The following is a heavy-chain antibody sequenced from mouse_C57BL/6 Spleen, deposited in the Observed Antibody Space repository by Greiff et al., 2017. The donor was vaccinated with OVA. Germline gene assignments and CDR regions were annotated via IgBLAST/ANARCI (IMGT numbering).Heavy chain of an antibody. CDR2: ISGGGGNT. D-gene: IGHD2-3*01. J-gene: IGHJ3*01. Sequence: EVKLVESGGGLVKPGGSLKLSCAASGFTFSSYTMSWVRQTPEKRLAWVATISGGGGNTYYPDSVKGRFTISRDNAKNTLYLQMSSLRSEDTALYYCARLGDGYYAAWFAYWGQGTLGTVSA. CDR3: ARLGDGYYAAWFAY. CDR1: GFTFSSYT. V-gene: IGHV5-9*01.